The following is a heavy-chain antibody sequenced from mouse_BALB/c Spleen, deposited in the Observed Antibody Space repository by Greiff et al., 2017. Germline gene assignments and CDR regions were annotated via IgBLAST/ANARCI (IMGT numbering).Heavy chain of an antibody. CDR3: ARPYGNHYYAMDY. Sequence: EVQGVESGGGLVKPGGSLKLSCAASGFTFSDYYMYWVRQTPEKRLEWVATISDGGSYTYYPDSVKGRFTISRDNAKNNLYLQMSSLKSEDTAMYYCARPYGNHYYAMDYWGQGTSVTVSS. V-gene: IGHV5-4*02. CDR2: ISDGGSYT. J-gene: IGHJ4*01. D-gene: IGHD2-1*01. CDR1: GFTFSDYY.